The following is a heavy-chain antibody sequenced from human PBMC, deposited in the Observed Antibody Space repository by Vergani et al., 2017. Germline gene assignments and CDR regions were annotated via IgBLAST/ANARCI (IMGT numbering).Heavy chain of an antibody. Sequence: QVQLQQWGAGLLKPSETLSLTCAVYGGSFSGYYWSWIRQPPGKGLEWIGEINHSGSTNYNPSLKSRVTISVDTSKNQFSLKLSSVTAADTAVYYCARAPWNYPLDIWGQGTMVTVSS. V-gene: IGHV4-34*01. CDR3: ARAPWNYPLDI. J-gene: IGHJ3*02. CDR2: INHSGST. D-gene: IGHD1-7*01. CDR1: GGSFSGYY.